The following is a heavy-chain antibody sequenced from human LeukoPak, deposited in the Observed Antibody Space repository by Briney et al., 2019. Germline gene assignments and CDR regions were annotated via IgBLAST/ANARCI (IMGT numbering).Heavy chain of an antibody. Sequence: GASVKVSCKASGYTFTSYDINWVRQATGQGLEWMGRIIPILGIANYAQKLQGRVTMTTDTSTSTAYMELRSLRSDDTAVYYCARDAITMVRGVIITNPFDYWGQGTLVTVSS. CDR1: GYTFTSYD. CDR3: ARDAITMVRGVIITNPFDY. V-gene: IGHV1-18*01. CDR2: IIPILGIA. D-gene: IGHD3-10*01. J-gene: IGHJ4*02.